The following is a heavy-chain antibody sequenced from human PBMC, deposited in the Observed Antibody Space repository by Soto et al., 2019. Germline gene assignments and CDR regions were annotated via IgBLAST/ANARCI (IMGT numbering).Heavy chain of an antibody. CDR3: ARGDYGDYVVDAFDI. CDR1: GGSFSGYY. V-gene: IGHV4-34*01. Sequence: QVQLQQWGAGLLKPSETLSLTCAVYGGSFSGYYWSWIRQPTGKGLEWIGEINHSGSTNYNPSLKSRVTISVDTSKNLFSLKLSSVTAADTAVYYCARGDYGDYVVDAFDIWGQGTMVTVSS. CDR2: INHSGST. D-gene: IGHD4-17*01. J-gene: IGHJ3*02.